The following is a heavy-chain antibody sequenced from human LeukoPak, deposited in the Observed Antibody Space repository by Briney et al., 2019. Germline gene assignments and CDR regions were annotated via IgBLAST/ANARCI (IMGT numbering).Heavy chain of an antibody. J-gene: IGHJ5*02. V-gene: IGHV1-69*05. CDR3: ARHYDSSGYSNWFDP. CDR1: GGTFSSYA. D-gene: IGHD3-22*01. Sequence: SVKVSCKASGGTFSSYAISWVRQAPGQGLEWMGGIIPIFGTANYAQKFKGRVTITTDESTSTAYMELSSLRSEDTAVYYCARHYDSSGYSNWFDPWGQGTLVTVSS. CDR2: IIPIFGTA.